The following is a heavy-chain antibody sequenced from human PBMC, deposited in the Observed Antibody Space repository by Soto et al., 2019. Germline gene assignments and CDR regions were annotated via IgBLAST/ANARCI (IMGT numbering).Heavy chain of an antibody. CDR3: ATRLLRFLEWSRVGYYYSGMDV. J-gene: IGHJ6*02. Sequence: ASVKVSCNASGGTFSSYAISWVRQAPGQGLEWMGGIIPIFGTANYAQKFQGRVTITADKSTSTAYMELSSLRSEDTAIYCCATRLLRFLEWSRVGYYYSGMDVSSQGTAVTVS. V-gene: IGHV1-69*06. CDR2: IIPIFGTA. D-gene: IGHD3-3*01. CDR1: GGTFSSYA.